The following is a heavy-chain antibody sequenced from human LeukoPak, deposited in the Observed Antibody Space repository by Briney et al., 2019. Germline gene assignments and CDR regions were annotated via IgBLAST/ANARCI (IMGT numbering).Heavy chain of an antibody. CDR3: ARDPRGPTGYDSSARDSFDY. CDR1: GYTFTSNY. CDR2: ISPSGGST. D-gene: IGHD3-22*01. V-gene: IGHV1-46*01. J-gene: IGHJ4*02. Sequence: GASVKVSCKASGYTFTSNYMHWVRQAPGQGPEWMGVISPSGGSTTYAQKFQGRVTLTRDMSTSTDYLELSSLRSEDTAVYYCARDPRGPTGYDSSARDSFDYWGQGTLVTVSS.